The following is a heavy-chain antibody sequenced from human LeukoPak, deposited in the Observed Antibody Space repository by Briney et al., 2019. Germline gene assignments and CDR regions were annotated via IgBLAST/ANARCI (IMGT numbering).Heavy chain of an antibody. CDR1: GFTFSSYN. CDR2: ITSSSNYI. Sequence: GGSLRLSCAASGFTFSSYNMNWVRQAPGKGLEWVSSITSSSNYIYYADSVKGRFTISGDNAKNSLYLQMNSLRAEDTTVYYCARDCWDYGSGSYCGIDYWGQGTLVTVSS. CDR3: ARDCWDYGSGSYCGIDY. V-gene: IGHV3-21*03. J-gene: IGHJ4*02. D-gene: IGHD3-10*01.